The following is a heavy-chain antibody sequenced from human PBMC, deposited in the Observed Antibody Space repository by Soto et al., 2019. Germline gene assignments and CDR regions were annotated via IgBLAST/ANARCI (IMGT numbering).Heavy chain of an antibody. CDR2: IIPIFGTT. D-gene: IGHD5-12*01. CDR3: ARDLGSGYDPGDY. CDR1: GDIFSGYS. Sequence: QVQLVQSGAEVKKPGSSVKVSCKTSGDIFSGYSISWVRQAPGQGLEWMGGIIPIFGTTNYAQRFHGRVTITADKSTSTVYMELYSLKSEDTAVYYXARDLGSGYDPGDYWGQGTLVTVSS. V-gene: IGHV1-69*14. J-gene: IGHJ4*02.